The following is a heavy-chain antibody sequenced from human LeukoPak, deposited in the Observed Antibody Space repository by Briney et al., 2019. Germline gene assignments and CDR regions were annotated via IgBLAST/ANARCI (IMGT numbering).Heavy chain of an antibody. D-gene: IGHD2-2*02. CDR3: ARDRAVPAAISGGMDV. CDR1: GFTFSSYW. CDR2: IKQDGSEK. V-gene: IGHV3-7*01. J-gene: IGHJ6*02. Sequence: PGGSLRLSCAASGFTFSSYWINWVRQAPGKGLEWVANIKQDGSEKYYVDSVKGRFTISRDNAKNSLYLQMNSLRAEDTAVYYCARDRAVPAAISGGMDVWGQGTTVTVSS.